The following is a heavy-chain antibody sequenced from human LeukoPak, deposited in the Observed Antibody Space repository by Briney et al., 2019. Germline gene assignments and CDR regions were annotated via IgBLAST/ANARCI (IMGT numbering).Heavy chain of an antibody. V-gene: IGHV3-48*04. D-gene: IGHD6-19*01. CDR3: ANREDILSGWYFDY. J-gene: IGHJ4*02. Sequence: GGSLRLSCATSGFTFSTYAMSWVRQAPGKGLEWVSYIDADSSTIYYADSVKGRFTISRDNAKNSLYLQMNSLRTEDTAVYYCANREDILSGWYFDYWGQGTLVTVSS. CDR2: IDADSSTI. CDR1: GFTFSTYA.